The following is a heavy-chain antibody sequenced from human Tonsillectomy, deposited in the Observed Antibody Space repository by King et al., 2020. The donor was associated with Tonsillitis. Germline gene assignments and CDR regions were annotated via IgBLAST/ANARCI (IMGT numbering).Heavy chain of an antibody. J-gene: IGHJ4*02. Sequence: VQLVESAGGVVQPGGSLRLSCATSGFTFSSYGMHWVRQATGKGLEWVAFIPYDGNNKYYADSVKGRFTISRDNPKNTLYLEMNSLRTEDTAVYYCAKVPGYSISWVIYYWGQGTLVTVSS. CDR1: GFTFSSYG. CDR2: IPYDGNNK. CDR3: AKVPGYSISWVIYY. D-gene: IGHD6-13*01. V-gene: IGHV3-30*02.